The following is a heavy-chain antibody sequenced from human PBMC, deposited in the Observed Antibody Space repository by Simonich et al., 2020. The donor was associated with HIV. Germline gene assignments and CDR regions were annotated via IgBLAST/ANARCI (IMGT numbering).Heavy chain of an antibody. J-gene: IGHJ2*01. Sequence: QVQLQLWGAGLLKPSETLALTCAVYGGSFSGYYWTWIRQPPGKGLEWIGKINHIGAPNYTPSLKTRVTLSVDTSTNQFSLKLSSVTAADTAVYYCARAGRGSGSSFYWYSDLWGRGTLVTVSS. CDR1: GGSFSGYY. CDR3: ARAGRGSGSSFYWYSDL. D-gene: IGHD1-26*01. V-gene: IGHV4-34*01. CDR2: INHIGAP.